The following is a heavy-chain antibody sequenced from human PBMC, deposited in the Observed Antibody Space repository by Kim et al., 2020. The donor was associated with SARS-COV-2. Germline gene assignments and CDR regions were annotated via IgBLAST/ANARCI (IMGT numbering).Heavy chain of an antibody. CDR1: GYTFTSYG. CDR3: ARAEQWLVRGYFDY. D-gene: IGHD6-19*01. V-gene: IGHV1-18*01. Sequence: ASVKVSCKASGYTFTSYGISWVRQAPGQGLEWMGWLSAYNGNTNYAQKLQGRVTMTTDTSTSTAYMELRSLRSDDTAVYYCARAEQWLVRGYFDYWGQGTLVTVSS. CDR2: LSAYNGNT. J-gene: IGHJ4*02.